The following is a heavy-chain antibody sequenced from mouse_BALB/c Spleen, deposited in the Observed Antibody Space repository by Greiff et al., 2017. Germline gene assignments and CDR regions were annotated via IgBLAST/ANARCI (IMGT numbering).Heavy chain of an antibody. CDR1: GFTFSSYT. V-gene: IGHV5-12-2*01. CDR2: ISNGGGST. CDR3: ARQGITFYYAMDY. D-gene: IGHD2-4*01. Sequence: EVQRVESGGGLVQPGGSLKLSCAASGFTFSSYTMSWVRQTPEKRLEWVAYISNGGGSTYYPDTVKGRFTISRDNAKNTLYLQMSSLKSEDTAMYYCARQGITFYYAMDYWGQGTSVTVSS. J-gene: IGHJ4*01.